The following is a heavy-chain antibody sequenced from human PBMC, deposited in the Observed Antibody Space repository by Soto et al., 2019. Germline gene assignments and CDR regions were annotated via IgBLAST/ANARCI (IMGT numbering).Heavy chain of an antibody. V-gene: IGHV4-4*07. CDR2: VYISGST. CDR1: GGSISTYY. CDR3: ARGGRDGFDI. J-gene: IGHJ3*02. Sequence: SETLSLTCTVSGGSISTYYWNWIRQSAGKGLEWIGRVYISGSTNYHPSLKSRVAMSVDTSNNQFSLKVTSVTAADTAVYYCARGGRDGFDIWGQGTMVPSPQ.